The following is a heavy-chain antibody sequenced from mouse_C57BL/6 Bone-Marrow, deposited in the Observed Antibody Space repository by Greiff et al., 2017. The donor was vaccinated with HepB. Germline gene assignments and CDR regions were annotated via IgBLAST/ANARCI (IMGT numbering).Heavy chain of an antibody. V-gene: IGHV7-3*01. CDR2: IRNKANGYTT. CDR3: ARSAYSNYPAWFAY. J-gene: IGHJ3*01. D-gene: IGHD2-5*01. CDR1: GFTFTDYY. Sequence: EVKVEESGGGLVQPGGSLSLSCAASGFTFTDYYMSWVRQPPGKALEWLGFIRNKANGYTTEYSASVKGRFTISRDNSQSILYLQMNALRAEDSATYYCARSAYSNYPAWFAYWGQGTLVTVSA.